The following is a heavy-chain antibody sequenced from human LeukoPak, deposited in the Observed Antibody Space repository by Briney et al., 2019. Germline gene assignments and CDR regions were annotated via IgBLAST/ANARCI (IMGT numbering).Heavy chain of an antibody. CDR3: ARWDTVGYFDY. J-gene: IGHJ4*02. V-gene: IGHV4-61*02. Sequence: SQTLSLTCTVSGGSISSGSYYWSWIRQPAGKGLEWIGRIYTSGSTNYNPSLKSRVTISVDTSKNQFSLKLSSVTAADTAVYYCARWDTVGYFDYWGQGTLVTVSS. D-gene: IGHD4-23*01. CDR1: GGSISSGSYY. CDR2: IYTSGST.